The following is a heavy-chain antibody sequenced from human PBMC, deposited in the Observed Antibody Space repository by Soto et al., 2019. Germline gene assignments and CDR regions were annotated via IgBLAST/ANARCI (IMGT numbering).Heavy chain of an antibody. Sequence: PGGSLRLSCAASGFTFSNYGMHWVRQAPGKGLEWVAVISYDASNIYYADSVKGRFTISRDNSKDTLFLQMNSLRAEDTAVYYCAKPPVEYSASYSFDIWGQGTKVTVSS. CDR3: AKPPVEYSASYSFDI. V-gene: IGHV3-30*18. CDR1: GFTFSNYG. J-gene: IGHJ3*02. CDR2: ISYDASNI. D-gene: IGHD6-6*01.